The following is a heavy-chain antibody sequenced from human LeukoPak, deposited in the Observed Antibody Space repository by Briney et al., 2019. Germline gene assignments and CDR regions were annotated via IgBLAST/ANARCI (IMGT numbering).Heavy chain of an antibody. V-gene: IGHV4-4*02. Sequence: SETLSLTCAVSGGSISSSNWWSWVRQPPGKGLEWIGEIYHSGSTYYNPSLKSRVTISVDTSKNQFSLKLSSVTAADTAVYYCARDHSSSSYMDVWGKGTTVTVSS. D-gene: IGHD6-13*01. J-gene: IGHJ6*03. CDR3: ARDHSSSSYMDV. CDR1: GGSISSSNW. CDR2: IYHSGST.